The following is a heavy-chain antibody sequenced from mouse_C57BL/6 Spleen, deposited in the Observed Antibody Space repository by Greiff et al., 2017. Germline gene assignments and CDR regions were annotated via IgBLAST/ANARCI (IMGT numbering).Heavy chain of an antibody. CDR2: IYPGSGNT. J-gene: IGHJ2*01. D-gene: IGHD1-1*01. CDR3: ARKAVATLDYFDY. V-gene: IGHV1-66*01. Sequence: QVHVKQSGPELVKPGASVKISCKASGYSFTSYYIHWVKQRPGQGLEWIGWIYPGSGNTKYNEKFKGKATLTADTSSSTAYMQLSSLTSEDSAVYYCARKAVATLDYFDYWGQGTTLTVSS. CDR1: GYSFTSYY.